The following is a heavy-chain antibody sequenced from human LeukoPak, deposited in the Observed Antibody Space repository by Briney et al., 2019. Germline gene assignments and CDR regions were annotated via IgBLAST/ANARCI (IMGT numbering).Heavy chain of an antibody. CDR1: GGSISSYY. V-gene: IGHV4-59*01. D-gene: IGHD6-19*01. J-gene: IGHJ3*02. CDR2: IYYRGST. Sequence: SETLSLTCTVSGGSISSYYWSWIRQPPGKGLEWIGYIYYRGSTNYNPSLKSRVTISVDTSKNQFSLKLSSVTAADTAVYYCAREVAVAGVDAFDIWGQGTMVTVSS. CDR3: AREVAVAGVDAFDI.